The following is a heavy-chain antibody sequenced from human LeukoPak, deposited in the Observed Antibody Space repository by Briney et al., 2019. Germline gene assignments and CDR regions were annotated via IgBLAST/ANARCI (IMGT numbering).Heavy chain of an antibody. CDR3: AKAPSAGGLPFDY. J-gene: IGHJ4*02. Sequence: QSGGSLRLSCAASGFTFSSYAMSWVRQAPGKGLEWVSAISGSGGSTYYADSVKGRFTISRDNSKNTLYLQMNSLRAEDTAVYYCAKAPSAGGLPFDYWGQGTLVTVSS. CDR1: GFTFSSYA. V-gene: IGHV3-23*01. CDR2: ISGSGGST. D-gene: IGHD2-21*02.